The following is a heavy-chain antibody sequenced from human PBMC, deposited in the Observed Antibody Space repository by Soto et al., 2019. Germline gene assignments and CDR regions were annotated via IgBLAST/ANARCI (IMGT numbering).Heavy chain of an antibody. CDR2: VYYSGGT. CDR3: VRRETTSTPGKTTWLDP. J-gene: IGHJ5*02. CDR1: GDSVSTYY. D-gene: IGHD2-15*01. Sequence: SETLSLTCTVSGDSVSTYYWNWIRQPPGRGLEWIGHVYYSGGTIYNPALASRVTISLDTSKNQFSLTLTSVTAADTAIYYCVRRETTSTPGKTTWLDPWGQGALVTVSS. V-gene: IGHV4-59*08.